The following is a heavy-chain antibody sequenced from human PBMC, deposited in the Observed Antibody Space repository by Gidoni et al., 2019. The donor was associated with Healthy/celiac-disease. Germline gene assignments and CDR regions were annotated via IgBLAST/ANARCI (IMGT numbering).Heavy chain of an antibody. J-gene: IGHJ4*02. CDR2: INPNSGGT. CDR1: GYTFTGYY. Sequence: QVQLVQSGAEVKKPGASVKVSCKASGYTFTGYYMHWVRQAPGQGLEWMGWINPNSGGTNDAQKFQGWVTMTRDTSISTAYMELSRLRSDDTAVYYCARVKPGGMIDYWGQGTLVTVSS. CDR3: ARVKPGGMIDY. V-gene: IGHV1-2*04. D-gene: IGHD1-26*01.